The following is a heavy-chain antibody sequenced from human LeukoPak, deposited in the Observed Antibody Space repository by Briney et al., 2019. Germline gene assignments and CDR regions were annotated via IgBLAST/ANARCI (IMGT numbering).Heavy chain of an antibody. CDR3: ARIPQRYYYYYGMDV. V-gene: IGHV3-21*01. Sequence: GGSLRLSCAASGFTFSSYSMNWVRQAPGKGLEWVSSISSSSSYIYYADSVKGRFTISRGNAKNSLHLQMNSLRAEDTAVYYCARIPQRYYYYYGMDVWGQGTTVTVSS. CDR1: GFTFSSYS. J-gene: IGHJ6*02. CDR2: ISSSSSYI.